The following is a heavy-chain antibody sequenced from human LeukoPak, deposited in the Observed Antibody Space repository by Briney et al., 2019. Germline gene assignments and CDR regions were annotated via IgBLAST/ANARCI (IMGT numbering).Heavy chain of an antibody. J-gene: IGHJ5*02. D-gene: IGHD3-22*01. CDR3: AKAADSSGRVNWFDP. Sequence: HPGGSLRLSCAASGFTFSSYAMSWVRQAPGKGLEWVSAISGSGGSTYYADSMKGRFTISRDNSKNTLYLQMNSLRAEDTAVYYCAKAADSSGRVNWFDPWGQGTLVTVSS. CDR2: ISGSGGST. CDR1: GFTFSSYA. V-gene: IGHV3-23*01.